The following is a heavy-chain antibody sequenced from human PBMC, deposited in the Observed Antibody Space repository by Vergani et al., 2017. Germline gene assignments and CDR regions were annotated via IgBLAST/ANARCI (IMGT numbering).Heavy chain of an antibody. CDR3: ATFGYRRWGYYFDY. J-gene: IGHJ4*02. V-gene: IGHV4-4*03. Sequence: QVQLQESGPGLVKPPGTLSLTCAVSGDSISSKNCWTWVRQPPGKGLEWIGEICHTEDTKYSPSLKSRVTVSVDESSILFFLTPNSVTAADAALYYCATFGYRRWGYYFDYWGQGIMVTVSS. CDR1: GDSISSKNC. CDR2: ICHTEDT. D-gene: IGHD2-2*02.